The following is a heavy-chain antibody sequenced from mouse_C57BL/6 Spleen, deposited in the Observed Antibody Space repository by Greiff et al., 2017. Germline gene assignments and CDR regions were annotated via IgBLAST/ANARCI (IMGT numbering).Heavy chain of an antibody. Sequence: QVQLQQSGPELVQPGASVKISCKASGYAFSSSWMNWVKQRPGKGLEWIGRIYPGDGDTNYNGKFKGKATLTADKSSRTAYMQLSSLTSEDSAVYFCARSLGPFDYWGQGTTLTVSS. V-gene: IGHV1-82*01. D-gene: IGHD4-1*01. J-gene: IGHJ2*01. CDR2: IYPGDGDT. CDR1: GYAFSSSW. CDR3: ARSLGPFDY.